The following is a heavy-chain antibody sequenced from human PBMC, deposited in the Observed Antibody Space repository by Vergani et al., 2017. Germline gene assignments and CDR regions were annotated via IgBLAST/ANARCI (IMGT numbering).Heavy chain of an antibody. V-gene: IGHV3-30*02. CDR1: GFTFSSYG. J-gene: IGHJ6*03. D-gene: IGHD3-10*01. Sequence: QVQLVESGGGVVQPGGSLRLSCAASGFTFSSYGMHWVRQAPGKGLEWVAFIRYDGSNKYYADSVKGRFTISRDNSKNTLYLQMNSLRAEDTAVYYCANLGGTYYYGSGSYYIDYYYYMDVWGKGP. CDR3: ANLGGTYYYGSGSYYIDYYYYMDV. CDR2: IRYDGSNK.